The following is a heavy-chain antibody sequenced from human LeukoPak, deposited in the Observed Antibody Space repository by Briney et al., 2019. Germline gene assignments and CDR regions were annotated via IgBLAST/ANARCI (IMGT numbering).Heavy chain of an antibody. J-gene: IGHJ4*02. Sequence: GSLRLSCAASGFTFDDYGMSWVRQPPGKGLEWIGEINHSGSTNYNPFLKSRVTISVDTSKNQFSLKLSSVTAADTAVYYCATRTGAKSGGDFWGQGTLVTVSS. CDR2: INHSGST. CDR1: GFTFDDYG. CDR3: ATRTGAKSGGDF. V-gene: IGHV4-34*08. D-gene: IGHD1-26*01.